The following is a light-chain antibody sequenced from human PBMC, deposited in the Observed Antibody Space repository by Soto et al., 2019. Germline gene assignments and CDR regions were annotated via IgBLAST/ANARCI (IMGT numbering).Light chain of an antibody. J-gene: IGLJ7*01. V-gene: IGLV4-60*03. CDR1: SGHNTHT. Sequence: QSVLTQSSSASASLGSSVKLTCTLSSGHNTHTIAWHQQQPGKAPRYLMKLERSGSYDKGSGVPDRFSGSSSGADRYLTISNLQSEDEADYYCETWDSNTHTVFGGGTQLTVL. CDR2: LERSGSY. CDR3: ETWDSNTHTV.